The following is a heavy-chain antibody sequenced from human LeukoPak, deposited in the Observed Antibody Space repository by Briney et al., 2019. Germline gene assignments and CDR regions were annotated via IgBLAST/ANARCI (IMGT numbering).Heavy chain of an antibody. V-gene: IGHV3-33*01. CDR2: IWYDGSNK. J-gene: IGHJ4*02. Sequence: GGSLRLSCAASGFTFSSYGMHWVRQAPGKGLERVAVIWYDGSNKYYADSVKGRFTISRDNSKNTLYLQMNSLRAEDTAVYYCARGPPGYSSGWYGDYWGQGTLVTVSS. D-gene: IGHD6-19*01. CDR1: GFTFSSYG. CDR3: ARGPPGYSSGWYGDY.